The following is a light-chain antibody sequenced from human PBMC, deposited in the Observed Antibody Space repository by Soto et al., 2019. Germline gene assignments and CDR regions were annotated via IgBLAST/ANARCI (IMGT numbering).Light chain of an antibody. Sequence: QLVLTQSPSASASLGASVKLTCTLSSGHSSYAIAWHQQQPEKGPRYLMKLNSDGSHSKGDGIPDRFSGSSSGAERYLTISSLQSEEEADYYCQTWGTGIRVFGGGTKLTVL. V-gene: IGLV4-69*01. CDR3: QTWGTGIRV. CDR2: LNSDGSH. CDR1: SGHSSYA. J-gene: IGLJ2*01.